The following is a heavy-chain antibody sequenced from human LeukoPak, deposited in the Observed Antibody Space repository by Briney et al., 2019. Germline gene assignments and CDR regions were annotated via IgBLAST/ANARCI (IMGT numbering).Heavy chain of an antibody. CDR2: ISDGSRDT. D-gene: IGHD5-12*01. CDR3: TTRLRKHFDY. J-gene: IGHJ4*02. Sequence: PGGSLRLSCATSGFTFSSFTMNWVRQAPGKGLEWVSTISDGSRDTHYAGSVKGRFTISRDDSQNIVYLQMDSLRAEDTALYYCTTRLRKHFDYWGQGAQVTVSS. CDR1: GFTFSSFT. V-gene: IGHV3-23*01.